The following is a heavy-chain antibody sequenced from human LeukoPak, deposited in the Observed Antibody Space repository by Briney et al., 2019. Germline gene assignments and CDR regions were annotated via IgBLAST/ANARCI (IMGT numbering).Heavy chain of an antibody. V-gene: IGHV1-46*01. Sequence: GASLKVSCRTSGYTFTTYYVHWVRQAPGQELEWMGVINPSGGSASYAQNFQGRVAMTRDTSTSTVDMELSSLISDDTAIYYCARAIERGRRFDYWGQGTLVTVSS. CDR3: ARAIERGRRFDY. CDR2: INPSGGSA. J-gene: IGHJ4*02. CDR1: GYTFTTYY. D-gene: IGHD5-24*01.